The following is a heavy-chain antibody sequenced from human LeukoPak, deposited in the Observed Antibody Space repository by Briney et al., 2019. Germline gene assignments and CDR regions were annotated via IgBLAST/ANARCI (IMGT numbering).Heavy chain of an antibody. J-gene: IGHJ1*01. Sequence: GGSLRLSCAASGFTFSSYSMNWVRQAPGKGLEWVSSISSSSSYIYYADSVKGRFTISRDNAKNSLYLQMNSLRAEDTAVYYCARVRDYYDSRGYYFEYFDHWGQGTLVTVSS. D-gene: IGHD3-22*01. CDR1: GFTFSSYS. V-gene: IGHV3-21*04. CDR3: ARVRDYYDSRGYYFEYFDH. CDR2: ISSSSSYI.